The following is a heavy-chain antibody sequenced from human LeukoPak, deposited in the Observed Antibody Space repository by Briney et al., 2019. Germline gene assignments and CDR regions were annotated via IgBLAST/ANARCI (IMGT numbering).Heavy chain of an antibody. D-gene: IGHD3-9*01. CDR2: INPNTGGT. CDR1: GYTFTGYH. CDR3: AREAAPYYDILTGYFDAFDI. V-gene: IGHV1-2*02. J-gene: IGHJ3*02. Sequence: GASVKVSCKASGYTFTGYHIHWVRQAPGQGLEWMGWINPNTGGTNYAQNFHGRVSMTRDTSITTAYLELTRLTSDDTAVYYCAREAAPYYDILTGYFDAFDIWGQGTMVTVSS.